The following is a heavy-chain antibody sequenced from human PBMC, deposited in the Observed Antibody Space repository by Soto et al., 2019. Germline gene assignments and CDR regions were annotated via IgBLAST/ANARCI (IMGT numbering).Heavy chain of an antibody. D-gene: IGHD6-19*01. CDR1: GYTFTSYA. Sequence: QVQLVQSGAEVKKPGASVKVSCKASGYTFTSYAMHWVRQAPGQRLEWMGWINAGNGNTKYSQKFQGRVTITRDTSASKAYMELSSLRSEDTAVYYCANSLIAVAGTGHFDYWGQGTLVTVSS. V-gene: IGHV1-3*01. CDR3: ANSLIAVAGTGHFDY. J-gene: IGHJ4*02. CDR2: INAGNGNT.